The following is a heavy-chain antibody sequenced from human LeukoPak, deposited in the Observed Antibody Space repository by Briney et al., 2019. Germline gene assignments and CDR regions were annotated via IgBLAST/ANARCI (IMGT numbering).Heavy chain of an antibody. CDR3: ASHAEKGYSSSWSYFDY. CDR1: GGSISSSTYY. D-gene: IGHD6-13*01. CDR2: IYYSGST. V-gene: IGHV4-39*01. J-gene: IGHJ4*02. Sequence: PSETLSLTCSVSGGSISSSTYYWGWIRQPPGKGLEWIGSIYYSGSTYYNPSLKTRVTISVDTSKNQFSLDLSSVTAADTAVYFCASHAEKGYSSSWSYFDYWGQGILVIVSS.